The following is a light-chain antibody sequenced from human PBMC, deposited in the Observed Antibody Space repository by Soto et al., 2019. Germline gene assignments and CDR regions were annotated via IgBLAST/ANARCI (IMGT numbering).Light chain of an antibody. Sequence: EIELTQSPATLSLSRGETATLSCRASQSVSSSYLAWYQQKPGQAPRLLIYGASSRATGIPDRFSGSGSGTDFTLTISRLEPEDFAVYYCQQYGSSITFGQGTRLEIK. CDR3: QQYGSSIT. V-gene: IGKV3-20*01. J-gene: IGKJ5*01. CDR1: QSVSSSY. CDR2: GAS.